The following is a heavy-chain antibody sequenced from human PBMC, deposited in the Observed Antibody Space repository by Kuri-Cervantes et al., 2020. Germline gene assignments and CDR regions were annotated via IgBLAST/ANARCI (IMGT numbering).Heavy chain of an antibody. CDR1: GFTFSDYY. D-gene: IGHD2-21*02. V-gene: IGHV3-11*04. Sequence: GESLKISCAASGFTFSDYYMSWIRQAPGKGLEWVSYISSSGSTIYYADSVKGRFTISRDNAKNSLYLQMNSLRAEDTAVYYCAREAFYCDDYWGQGTLVTVSS. CDR3: AREAFYCDDY. J-gene: IGHJ4*02. CDR2: ISSSGSTI.